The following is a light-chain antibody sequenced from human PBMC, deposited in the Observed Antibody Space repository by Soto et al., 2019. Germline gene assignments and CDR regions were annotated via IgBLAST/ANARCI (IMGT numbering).Light chain of an antibody. J-gene: IGKJ2*01. CDR1: QSVNSN. CDR3: QQYNKWPYT. Sequence: EIVMTQSPATLSVSPGERATLSCRASQSVNSNLAWFQQKPGQAPRLLIYGASTRATGIPARFSGSGSGTEFTLTISSLQSEDFAVFYCQQYNKWPYTFGQGTKLEIK. V-gene: IGKV3-15*01. CDR2: GAS.